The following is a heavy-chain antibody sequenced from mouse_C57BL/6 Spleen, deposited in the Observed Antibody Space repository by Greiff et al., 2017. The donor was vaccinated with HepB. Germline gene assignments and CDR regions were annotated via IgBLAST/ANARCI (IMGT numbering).Heavy chain of an antibody. CDR1: GYTFTDYN. CDR3: ASSNAWFAY. Sequence: EVQLQESGPELVKPGASVKMSCKASGYTFTDYNMHWVKQSPGKSLEWIGYINPNNGGTSYNQKFKGKATLTVNKSSSTAYMELRSLTSEDSAVYYCASSNAWFAYWGQGTLVTVSA. V-gene: IGHV1-22*01. J-gene: IGHJ3*01. CDR2: INPNNGGT. D-gene: IGHD2-5*01.